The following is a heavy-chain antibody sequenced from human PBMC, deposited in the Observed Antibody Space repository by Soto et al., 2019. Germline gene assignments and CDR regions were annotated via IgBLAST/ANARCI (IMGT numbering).Heavy chain of an antibody. CDR1: GFTFSSYG. V-gene: IGHV3-33*01. CDR3: ARERGTTVTPGYYYYYGMDV. J-gene: IGHJ6*02. Sequence: QVQLVESGGGVVQPGRSLRLSCAASGFTFSSYGMHWVRQAPGKGLEWVAVIWYDGSNKYYADSVKGRFTISRDNSKNTLYLQMNSLRAEDTAVYYCARERGTTVTPGYYYYYGMDVWGQGTTVTVSS. D-gene: IGHD4-17*01. CDR2: IWYDGSNK.